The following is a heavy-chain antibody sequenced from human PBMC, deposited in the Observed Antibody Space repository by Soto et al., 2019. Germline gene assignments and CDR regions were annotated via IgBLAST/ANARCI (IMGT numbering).Heavy chain of an antibody. Sequence: SETLSLTCAVYCGPFSGYYWSWIRQPPGKGLEWIGEINHSGSTNYNPSLKSRVTISVDTSKNQFSLKLSSVTAADTAVYYCARGWGIGGRLEYFQHWGQGTLVTVSS. V-gene: IGHV4-34*01. D-gene: IGHD2-15*01. CDR3: ARGWGIGGRLEYFQH. J-gene: IGHJ1*01. CDR2: INHSGST. CDR1: CGPFSGYY.